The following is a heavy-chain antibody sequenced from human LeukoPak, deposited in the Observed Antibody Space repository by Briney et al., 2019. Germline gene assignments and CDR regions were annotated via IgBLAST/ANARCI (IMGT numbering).Heavy chain of an antibody. CDR2: INPNTGGT. V-gene: IGHV1-2*02. CDR3: ATGSGSYYMEGFDY. J-gene: IGHJ4*02. CDR1: GYTFTGYY. Sequence: ASVKVSCKASGYTFTGYYMHWVRQGPGQGLEWMGWINPNTGGTNYAQKFQGRVTMTEDTSTDTAYMELSSLRSEDTAVYYCATGSGSYYMEGFDYWGQGTLVTVSS. D-gene: IGHD3-10*01.